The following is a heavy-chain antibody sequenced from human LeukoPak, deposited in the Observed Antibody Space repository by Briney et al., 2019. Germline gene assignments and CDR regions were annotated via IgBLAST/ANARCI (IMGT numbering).Heavy chain of an antibody. CDR3: AKGVMVRGLTIDF. J-gene: IGHJ4*02. CDR2: ISSGGANT. Sequence: HTGGSLRLSCAASEFTFSNYAMNWVRQAPGKGLEWVSTISSGGANTYYADSVRGRFTISRGNSKNTLYLQMDSLRVEDTAMYYCAKGVMVRGLTIDFWGQGTLVTVSS. V-gene: IGHV3-23*01. CDR1: EFTFSNYA. D-gene: IGHD3-10*01.